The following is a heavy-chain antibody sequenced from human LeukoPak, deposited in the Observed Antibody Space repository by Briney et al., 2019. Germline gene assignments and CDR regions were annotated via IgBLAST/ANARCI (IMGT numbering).Heavy chain of an antibody. J-gene: IGHJ4*02. CDR1: GFTFSSYG. CDR2: IWYDGSNK. V-gene: IGHV3-33*06. CDR3: AKTRGLWDQDWVDY. Sequence: GGSLRLSCAASGFTFSSYGMHWVRQAPGKGLKWVAVIWYDGSNKYYADSVKGRFTISRDNSKNTLYLQMNSLRAEDTAVYYCAKTRGLWDQDWVDYWGQGTLVTVSS. D-gene: IGHD3/OR15-3a*01.